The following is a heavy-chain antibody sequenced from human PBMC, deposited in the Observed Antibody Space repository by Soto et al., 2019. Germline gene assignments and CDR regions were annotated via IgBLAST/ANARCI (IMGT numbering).Heavy chain of an antibody. V-gene: IGHV1-69*13. J-gene: IGHJ6*02. CDR1: GGTFSSYA. Sequence: SVKVSCKASGGTFSSYAISWVRQAPGQGLEWMGGIIPIFGTANYAQKFQGRVTITADESTSTAYMELSSLRSEDTAVYYCARLYSSSSRIYYYYGMDVWGQGTTVTVSS. CDR3: ARLYSSSSRIYYYYGMDV. CDR2: IIPIFGTA. D-gene: IGHD6-6*01.